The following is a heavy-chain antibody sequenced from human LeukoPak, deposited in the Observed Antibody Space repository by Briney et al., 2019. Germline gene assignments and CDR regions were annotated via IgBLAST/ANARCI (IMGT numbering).Heavy chain of an antibody. CDR3: ARDRVDYDYVWGSYRGALGY. J-gene: IGHJ4*02. D-gene: IGHD3-16*02. Sequence: SVKVSCKASGGTFSSYAISWVQQAPGQGLEWMGRIIPILGIANYAQKFQGRVTITADKSTGTAYMELSSLRSEDTAVYYCARDRVDYDYVWGSYRGALGYWGQGTLVTVSS. V-gene: IGHV1-69*04. CDR1: GGTFSSYA. CDR2: IIPILGIA.